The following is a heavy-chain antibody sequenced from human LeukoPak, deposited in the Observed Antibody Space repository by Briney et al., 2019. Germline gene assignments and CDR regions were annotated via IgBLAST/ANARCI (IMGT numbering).Heavy chain of an antibody. Sequence: GGSLRLSCAASGFTFDDYGMSWVRQAPGKGLEWVSGINWNGVSTGYADSVKGRFTISRDNAKNSLYLQMNSLRAEDTAVYYCARPGYCSGDTCYVPFDYWGQGTLVTVSS. CDR2: INWNGVST. J-gene: IGHJ4*02. CDR1: GFTFDDYG. V-gene: IGHV3-20*04. D-gene: IGHD2-15*01. CDR3: ARPGYCSGDTCYVPFDY.